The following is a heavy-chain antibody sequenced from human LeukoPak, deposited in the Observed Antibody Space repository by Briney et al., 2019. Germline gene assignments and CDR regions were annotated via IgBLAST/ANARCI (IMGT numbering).Heavy chain of an antibody. CDR1: GGSISSYY. V-gene: IGHV4-59*01. J-gene: IGHJ2*01. D-gene: IGHD6-19*01. Sequence: PSETLSLTCTVSGGSISSYYWSWIRQPPGKGLEWIGYIYYSGSTNYNPSLKSRVTISVDTSKNQFSLKLSSATAADTAVYYCARVTPTLYSSGWYPSYFDLWGRGTLVTVSS. CDR3: ARVTPTLYSSGWYPSYFDL. CDR2: IYYSGST.